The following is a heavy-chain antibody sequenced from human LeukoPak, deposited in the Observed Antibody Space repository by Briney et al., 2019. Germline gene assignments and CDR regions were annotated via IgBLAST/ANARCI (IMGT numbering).Heavy chain of an antibody. D-gene: IGHD3-10*02. CDR3: AKELDTMFFDY. J-gene: IGHJ4*02. Sequence: GGSLRPSCATSGFNFDRYTIHWVRQAPGKGLEWVSLAGWAGGTTFYSDSVRGRFTISRDSGRKSVYLQMNSLTTDDTAFYFCAKELDTMFFDYWGQGALVTVSS. CDR1: GFNFDRYT. CDR2: AGWAGGTT. V-gene: IGHV3-43*01.